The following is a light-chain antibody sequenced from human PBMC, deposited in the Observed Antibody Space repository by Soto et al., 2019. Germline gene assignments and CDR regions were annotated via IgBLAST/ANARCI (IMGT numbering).Light chain of an antibody. CDR2: EVT. CDR1: SSDIGIYKY. J-gene: IGLJ1*01. V-gene: IGLV2-14*01. CDR3: SSYTSSSTLSV. Sequence: QSALTQPASVSGSPGQSIAISCTGSSSDIGIYKYVSWYQQHPGKVPKLIIYEVTNRPSGVSNRFSGSKSGNTASLTISGLQAEDEADYYCSSYTSSSTLSVFGTGTKLTVL.